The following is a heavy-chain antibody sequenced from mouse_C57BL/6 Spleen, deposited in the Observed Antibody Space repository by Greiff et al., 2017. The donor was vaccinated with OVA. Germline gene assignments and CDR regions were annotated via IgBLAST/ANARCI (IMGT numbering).Heavy chain of an antibody. CDR3: ARKAYSYYAMDY. V-gene: IGHV5-17*01. D-gene: IGHD2-10*01. Sequence: EVKLMESGGGLVKPGGSLKLSCAASGFTFSDYGMHWVRQAPEKGLEWVAYISSGSSTIYYADTVKGRFTISRDNAKNTLFLQMTSLRSEDTAMYYCARKAYSYYAMDYWGQGTSVTVSS. CDR1: GFTFSDYG. J-gene: IGHJ4*01. CDR2: ISSGSSTI.